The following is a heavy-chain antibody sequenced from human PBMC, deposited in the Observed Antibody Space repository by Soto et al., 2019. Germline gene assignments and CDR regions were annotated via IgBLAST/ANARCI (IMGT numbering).Heavy chain of an antibody. J-gene: IGHJ6*02. D-gene: IGHD2-21*01. CDR1: GGSISSFY. CDR3: ARLGWGSYYHYGMDV. CDR2: IYTSGST. Sequence: SETLSLTCTVSGGSISSFYWTWIRQPAGKGLEWIGRIYTSGSTNYNPSLKSRVTMSVDTSKNQFSLKLSSVTAADTAVYYCARLGWGSYYHYGMDVWGQGTTVTVSS. V-gene: IGHV4-4*07.